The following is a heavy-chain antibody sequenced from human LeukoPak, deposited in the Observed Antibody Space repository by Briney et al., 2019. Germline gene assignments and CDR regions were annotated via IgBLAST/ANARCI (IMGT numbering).Heavy chain of an antibody. V-gene: IGHV4-61*02. CDR3: ASVLVGAYPGAFDI. J-gene: IGHJ3*02. Sequence: PSQTLSLTCTVSGGSISSGSYYWSWIRQPAGKGLEWIGRIYSSGSTNYNPSLKSRVTISLDTSKNQFSLKLSSVTAADTAVYYCASVLVGAYPGAFDIWGQGTMVTVSS. CDR1: GGSISSGSYY. CDR2: IYSSGST. D-gene: IGHD1-26*01.